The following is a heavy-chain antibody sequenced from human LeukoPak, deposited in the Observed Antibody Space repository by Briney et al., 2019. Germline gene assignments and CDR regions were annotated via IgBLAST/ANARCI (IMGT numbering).Heavy chain of an antibody. V-gene: IGHV3-30*04. CDR1: GFTFRSYA. D-gene: IGHD4-17*01. CDR3: ARDDDYADYVVDY. CDR2: ISYDGSKK. J-gene: IGHJ4*02. Sequence: GGSLRLSCAASGFTFRSYAMHWVRQAPGKGLESVAVISYDGSKKYDADSVKGRFTISRDNSRNTLYLQMNSLRAEDTAVYYCARDDDYADYVVDYWGQGTLVTVSS.